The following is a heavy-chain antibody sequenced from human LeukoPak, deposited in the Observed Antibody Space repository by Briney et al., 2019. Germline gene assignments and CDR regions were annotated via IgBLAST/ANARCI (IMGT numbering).Heavy chain of an antibody. CDR1: GFTVSSNY. CDR2: IYSGGST. J-gene: IGHJ3*02. V-gene: IGHV3-53*01. Sequence: PGGSLRLSCAASGFTVSSNYMSWVRQAPGKGLEWVSVIYSGGSTYYADSVKGRFTISRDNSKNTLYLQMNSLRAEDMAVYYCARVALDAFDIWGQGTMVTVSS. CDR3: ARVALDAFDI.